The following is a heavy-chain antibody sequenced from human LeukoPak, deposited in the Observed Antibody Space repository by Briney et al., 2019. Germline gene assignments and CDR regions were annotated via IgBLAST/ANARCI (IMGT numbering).Heavy chain of an antibody. CDR2: ISSSSSYI. CDR3: ASLGDYYGSGGAGYAFDI. J-gene: IGHJ3*02. V-gene: IGHV3-21*01. D-gene: IGHD3-10*01. CDR1: GFTFSSYS. Sequence: GGSLRLSCAASGFTFSSYSMNWVRQAPGKGLEWVSSISSSSSYIYYADSVKGRFTISRDNAKNSLYLQMNSLRAEDTAVYYCASLGDYYGSGGAGYAFDIWGQGTMVTVSS.